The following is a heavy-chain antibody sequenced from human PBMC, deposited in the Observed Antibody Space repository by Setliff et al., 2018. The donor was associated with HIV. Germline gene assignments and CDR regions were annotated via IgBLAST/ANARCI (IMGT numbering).Heavy chain of an antibody. CDR1: GGSISSSSYY. V-gene: IGHV4-39*01. CDR2: IYYSGAT. CDR3: ATLDPSGGDFLAY. J-gene: IGHJ4*02. D-gene: IGHD2-21*02. Sequence: PSETLSLTCTVSGGSISSSSYYWGWIRQPPGKGLEWIGSIYYSGATYYNPSLKSRVTISVDTSKNQFSLKLRSVTAADTAVYYCATLDPSGGDFLAYWGQGTLVTVSS.